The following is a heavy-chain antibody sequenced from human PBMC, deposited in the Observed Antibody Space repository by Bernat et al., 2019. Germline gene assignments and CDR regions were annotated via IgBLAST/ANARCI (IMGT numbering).Heavy chain of an antibody. J-gene: IGHJ6*02. CDR1: GFTFSSYW. D-gene: IGHD5-18*01. V-gene: IGHV3-74*01. Sequence: EVQLVESGGGLVQPGGSLRLSCAASGFTFSSYWMHWVRQTPGTGLVWLSLIHTDRSSTSYADSVKGRYTVSRDSDKKTLYLRMNRLRAEDTAVEYCARNQRGPETAMAKGGPYYYYYGMDVWGQGTTVTVSS. CDR3: ARNQRGPETAMAKGGPYYYYYGMDV. CDR2: IHTDRSST.